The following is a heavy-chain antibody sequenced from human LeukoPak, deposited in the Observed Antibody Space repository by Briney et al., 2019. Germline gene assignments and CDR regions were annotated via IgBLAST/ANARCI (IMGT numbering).Heavy chain of an antibody. J-gene: IGHJ4*02. D-gene: IGHD4-17*01. Sequence: SETLSLTCTVSGYSISSGYYWGSIRQPPGKGLEWIGSIYHSGSTYYNPSLKSRVTIPVDTSKNQFSLKLSSVTAADTAVYYCARGRPTVTTSVYDYWGQGTLVTVSS. CDR2: IYHSGST. V-gene: IGHV4-38-2*02. CDR1: GYSISSGYY. CDR3: ARGRPTVTTSVYDY.